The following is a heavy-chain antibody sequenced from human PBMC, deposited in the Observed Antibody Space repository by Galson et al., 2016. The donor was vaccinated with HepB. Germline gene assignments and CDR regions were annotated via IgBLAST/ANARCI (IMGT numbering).Heavy chain of an antibody. CDR2: IRSKAYGGTT. D-gene: IGHD3-3*01. V-gene: IGHV3-49*04. Sequence: SLRLSCAASGFTFGDYAMSWVRQAPGKGLEWVGFIRSKAYGGTTEYAASVKGRFTISRDDSKSIAYLQTNSLKIEDTAVYYCSRVVGLDYDFWSGYPDFDYWGQGALVTVSS. CDR1: GFTFGDYA. CDR3: SRVVGLDYDFWSGYPDFDY. J-gene: IGHJ4*02.